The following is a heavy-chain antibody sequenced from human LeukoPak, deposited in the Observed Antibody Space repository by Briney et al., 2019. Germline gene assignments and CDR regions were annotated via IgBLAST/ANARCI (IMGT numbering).Heavy chain of an antibody. D-gene: IGHD1-1*01. J-gene: IGHJ6*03. CDR1: GYTFTGYY. CDR3: ARGPPYGTYYMDV. CDR2: MNPNSGNT. V-gene: IGHV1-8*02. Sequence: GASVKVSCKASGYTFTGYYMHWVRQAPGQGLEWMGWMNPNSGNTGYAQKFQGRVTMTRNTSISTAYMELSSLRSEDTAVYYCARGPPYGTYYMDVWGKGTTVTVSS.